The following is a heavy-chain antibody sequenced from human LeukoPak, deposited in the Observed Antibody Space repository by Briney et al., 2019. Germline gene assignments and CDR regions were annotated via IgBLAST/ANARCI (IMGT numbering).Heavy chain of an antibody. J-gene: IGHJ4*02. CDR3: ATETVAGTFDY. Sequence: GGSLRLSCAASGFTFSEYYMSWIRQAPGKGLEWVSDISSSGDIVSYADSVKGRFTVSRDNAKNSLYLQMNSLRAEDTAVYYCATETVAGTFDYWGQGTLVTVSS. CDR2: ISSSGDIV. D-gene: IGHD6-19*01. V-gene: IGHV3-11*01. CDR1: GFTFSEYY.